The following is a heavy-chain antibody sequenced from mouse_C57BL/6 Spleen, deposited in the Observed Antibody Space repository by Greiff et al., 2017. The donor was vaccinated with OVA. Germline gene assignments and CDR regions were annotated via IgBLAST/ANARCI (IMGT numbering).Heavy chain of an antibody. V-gene: IGHV1-64*01. J-gene: IGHJ4*01. CDR3: ARNYAMDY. CDR2: IHPNSGST. CDR1: GYTFTSYW. Sequence: QVQLQQPGAELVKPGASVKLSCKASGYTFTSYWMHWVKQRPGQGLEWIGMIHPNSGSTNYNEKFKSKATLSVDNPSSTAYMQLSSLTSEDSAVYYCARNYAMDYWGQGTSVTVSS.